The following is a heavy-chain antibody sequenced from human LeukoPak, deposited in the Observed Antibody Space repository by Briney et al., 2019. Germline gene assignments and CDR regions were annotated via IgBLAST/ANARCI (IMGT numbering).Heavy chain of an antibody. CDR3: ARDKTRGLGYSYSKSGNYFDY. CDR1: GFTFSSYE. Sequence: GGSLRLSCAASGFTFSSYEMNWVRQAPGKGLEWVSYISSSGSTIYYADSAKGRSTISRENAKNSLYLQMNSLRAEATAVYSCARDKTRGLGYSYSKSGNYFDYWGQGTLVTVSS. D-gene: IGHD5-18*01. CDR2: ISSSGSTI. J-gene: IGHJ4*02. V-gene: IGHV3-48*03.